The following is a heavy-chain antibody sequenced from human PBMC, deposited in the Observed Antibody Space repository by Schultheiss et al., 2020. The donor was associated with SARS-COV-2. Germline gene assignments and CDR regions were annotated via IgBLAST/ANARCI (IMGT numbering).Heavy chain of an antibody. CDR2: ISYDGSNK. D-gene: IGHD1-1*01. CDR1: GFTFSSYA. CDR3: ARENGNDSSDV. J-gene: IGHJ3*01. Sequence: GGSLRLSCAASGFTFSSYAMHWVRQAPGKGLEWVAVISYDGSNKYYADSVKGRFTISRDNSKNTLYLQMNSLSDEDTAVYYCARENGNDSSDVWGQGIMVTVSS. V-gene: IGHV3-30*07.